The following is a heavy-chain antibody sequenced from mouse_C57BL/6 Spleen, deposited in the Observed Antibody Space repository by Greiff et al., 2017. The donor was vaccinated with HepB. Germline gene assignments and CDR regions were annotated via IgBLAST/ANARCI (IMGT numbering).Heavy chain of an antibody. CDR1: GYAFSSSW. CDR2: IYPGDGDT. D-gene: IGHD2-4*01. Sequence: QVQLQQSGPELVKPGASVKISCKASGYAFSSSWMNWVKQRPGKGLEWIGRIYPGDGDTNYNGKFKGKATLTADKSSSTAYMQLSSLTSEDSAVYFCARWDYDYDGAWFAYWGQGTLVTVSA. V-gene: IGHV1-82*01. CDR3: ARWDYDYDGAWFAY. J-gene: IGHJ3*01.